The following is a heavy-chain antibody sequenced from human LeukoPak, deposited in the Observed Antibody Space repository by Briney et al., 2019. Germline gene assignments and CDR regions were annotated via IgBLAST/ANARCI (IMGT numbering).Heavy chain of an antibody. Sequence: ASVKVSCKASGGTFSSYAISWVRQAPGQGLEWMGGIIPIFGTANYAQKFQGRVTITRDTSASTAYMELSSLRSEDTAVYYCARGLSGSYRTGIDYWGQGTPVTVSS. D-gene: IGHD1-26*01. CDR1: GGTFSSYA. J-gene: IGHJ4*02. CDR2: IIPIFGTA. CDR3: ARGLSGSYRTGIDY. V-gene: IGHV1-69*05.